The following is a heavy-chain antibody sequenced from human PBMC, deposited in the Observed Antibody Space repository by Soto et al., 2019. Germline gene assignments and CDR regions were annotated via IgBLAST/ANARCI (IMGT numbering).Heavy chain of an antibody. D-gene: IGHD5-18*01. Sequence: SETLSLTCAVYCGSFSGYYWSWIRQPPGKGLEWIGEINHSGSTNYNPSLKSRVTISVDTSKNQFSLKLSSVTAADTAVYYCARMGRRGYSYGLDYWGQGTLVTVSS. J-gene: IGHJ4*02. CDR3: ARMGRRGYSYGLDY. V-gene: IGHV4-34*01. CDR1: CGSFSGYY. CDR2: INHSGST.